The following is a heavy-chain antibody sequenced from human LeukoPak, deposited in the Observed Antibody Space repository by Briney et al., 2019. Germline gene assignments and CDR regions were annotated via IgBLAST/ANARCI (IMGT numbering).Heavy chain of an antibody. CDR1: GGSFSGYY. V-gene: IGHV4-34*01. J-gene: IGHJ4*02. CDR2: INHSGST. D-gene: IGHD3-22*01. Sequence: SETLSLTCAVYGGSFSGYYWSWIRQPPGKGLEWIGEINHSGSTNYNPSLKSRVTISVDTSKNQFSLKLSSVTAADTAVYYCAREKLHYYDSSGYYSEYYFDYWGQGTLVTVSS. CDR3: AREKLHYYDSSGYYSEYYFDY.